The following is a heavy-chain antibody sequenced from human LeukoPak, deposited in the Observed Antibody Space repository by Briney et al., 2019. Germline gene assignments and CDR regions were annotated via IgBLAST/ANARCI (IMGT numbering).Heavy chain of an antibody. CDR2: IYPGDSDT. CDR1: GYSFTTYW. CDR3: ARQTVTTPFDY. V-gene: IGHV5-51*01. D-gene: IGHD4-17*01. Sequence: GESLQISCKGSGYSFTTYWIGWVRQMPGKGLEWMGIIYPGDSDTRYSPSFQGQVTISVDKSISTAYLQWSSLKASDTAMHFCARQTVTTPFDYWGQGTLVTVSS. J-gene: IGHJ4*02.